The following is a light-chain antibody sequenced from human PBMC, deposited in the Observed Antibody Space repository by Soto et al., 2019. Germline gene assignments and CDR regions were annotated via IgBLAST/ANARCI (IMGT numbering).Light chain of an antibody. J-gene: IGLJ1*01. CDR3: GTWDTSLRVFYV. Sequence: QSLLTQTPSVSAAPGQNFTISCSGTISNIGNNYVSWYQHLPGTAPRILIYDNYKRPSGIPDRFSGFKSGTSATLGITGLQTGDEADYYCGTWDTSLRVFYVFGSGTKVTVL. CDR1: ISNIGNNY. CDR2: DNY. V-gene: IGLV1-51*01.